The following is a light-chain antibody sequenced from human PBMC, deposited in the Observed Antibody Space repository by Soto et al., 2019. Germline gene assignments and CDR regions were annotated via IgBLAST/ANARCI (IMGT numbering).Light chain of an antibody. CDR3: KQSKSFPLT. V-gene: IGKV1-12*01. J-gene: IGKJ4*01. CDR2: AAS. Sequence: IQLTQSPSSLSASVGDRVSITCRASQDIERWLAWYQQKPGEAPKVLIYAASSLQSGVPSRFSGSGSGTDFSLTTSSLQPEDFATYYCKQSKSFPLTFGGGTKVDIK. CDR1: QDIERW.